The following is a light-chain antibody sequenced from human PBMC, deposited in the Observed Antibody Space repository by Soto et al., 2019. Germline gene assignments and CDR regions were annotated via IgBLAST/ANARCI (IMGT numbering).Light chain of an antibody. J-gene: IGKJ2*01. CDR1: QSVSSY. Sequence: EIVLTQSPATLSSSPGERATLSCRASQSVSSYLAWYQQKPGQAPRLLIYDASNRATGIPARFSGSGSGTDFTLTISSLEPEDFAVYYCQQRSNLPMTFGQGTKLEIK. CDR2: DAS. V-gene: IGKV3-11*01. CDR3: QQRSNLPMT.